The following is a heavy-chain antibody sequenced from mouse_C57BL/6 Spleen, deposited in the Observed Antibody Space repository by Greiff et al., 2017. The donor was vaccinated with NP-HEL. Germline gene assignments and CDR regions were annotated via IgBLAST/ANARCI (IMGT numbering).Heavy chain of an antibody. V-gene: IGHV1-55*01. CDR1: GYTFTSYW. J-gene: IGHJ4*01. Sequence: VQLQQPGAELVKPGASVKMSCKASGYTFTSYWITWVKQRPGQGLEWIGDIYPGSGSTNYNEKFKSKATLTVDTSSSTAYMQLSSLTSEDSAVYYCARSIYDYDGYYAMDYWGQGTSVTVSS. CDR2: IYPGSGST. D-gene: IGHD2-4*01. CDR3: ARSIYDYDGYYAMDY.